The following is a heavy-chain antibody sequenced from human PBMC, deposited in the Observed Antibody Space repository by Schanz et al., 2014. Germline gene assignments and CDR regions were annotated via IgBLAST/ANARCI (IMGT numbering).Heavy chain of an antibody. D-gene: IGHD3-3*01. Sequence: QVQLVESGGGVVQPGRSLRLSCAASGFTFSSYAMHWVRQAPGKGLEWVAVISYDGSNKYYADSVKGRFTISRDNSKNTLYLQMNSLRGDDTAVYYCARSFGVVIVDDPRGGGPTDGWFDPRGQGTLVTVSS. CDR2: ISYDGSNK. J-gene: IGHJ5*02. CDR1: GFTFSSYA. V-gene: IGHV3-30*04. CDR3: ARSFGVVIVDDPRGGGPTDGWFDP.